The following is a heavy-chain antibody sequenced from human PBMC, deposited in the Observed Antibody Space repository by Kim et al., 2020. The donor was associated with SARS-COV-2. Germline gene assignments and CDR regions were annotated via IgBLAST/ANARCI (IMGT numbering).Heavy chain of an antibody. CDR2: ISASGGRT. V-gene: IGHV3-23*01. D-gene: IGHD3-10*01. CDR3: AKDPDGSGSYEADY. CDR1: GFMFNNYA. J-gene: IGHJ4*02. Sequence: GGSLRLSCAASGFMFNNYAMTWVRQAPGMGLDWVSTISASGGRTYYAASVKGRFTISRDNSKNILYLQMNSLRAEDTAIYFCAKDPDGSGSYEADYWGLGSLVTVSS.